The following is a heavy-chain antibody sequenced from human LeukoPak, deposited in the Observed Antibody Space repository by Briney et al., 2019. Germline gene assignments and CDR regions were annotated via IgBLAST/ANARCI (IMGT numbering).Heavy chain of an antibody. CDR2: IYTSGST. J-gene: IGHJ4*02. D-gene: IGHD3-10*01. V-gene: IGHV4-4*07. Sequence: SETLSLTCTVSGGSISSYYWSWMRQPAGKGLEWIGRIYTSGSTNYNPSLKSRVTMSVDTSKNQSSLKLSSVTAADTAVYYCAGYSSMVRGILGPFDSWGQGTLVTGSS. CDR3: AGYSSMVRGILGPFDS. CDR1: GGSISSYY.